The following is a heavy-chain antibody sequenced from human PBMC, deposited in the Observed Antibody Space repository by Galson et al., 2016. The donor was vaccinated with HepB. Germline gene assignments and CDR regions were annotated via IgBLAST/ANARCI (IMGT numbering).Heavy chain of an antibody. CDR1: GYTFTSYG. J-gene: IGHJ3*02. Sequence: SVKVSCKASGYTFTSYGISWVRQAPGQGLEWMGWISAYNGNTNYAQKLQGRVTMTTDTSTSTAYMELRSLRSDDTAVYYCARDKGITMIVVVNDAFDTWGQGTMVTVSS. CDR3: ARDKGITMIVVVNDAFDT. V-gene: IGHV1-18*01. D-gene: IGHD3-22*01. CDR2: ISAYNGNT.